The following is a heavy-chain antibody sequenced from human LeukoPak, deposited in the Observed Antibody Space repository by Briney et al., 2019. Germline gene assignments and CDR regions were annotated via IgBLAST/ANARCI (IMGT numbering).Heavy chain of an antibody. D-gene: IGHD1-26*01. CDR1: GFTFDDYA. CDR3: AKGRGSYYYFDY. V-gene: IGHV3-9*01. Sequence: GGSLRLSCAASGFTFDDYAMHWVRQAPGKGLEWVSGISWNSGSIGYADSVKGRFTISRDNAKNSLYLQVNSLRAEDTALYYCAKGRGSYYYFDYWGQGTLVTVSS. CDR2: ISWNSGSI. J-gene: IGHJ4*02.